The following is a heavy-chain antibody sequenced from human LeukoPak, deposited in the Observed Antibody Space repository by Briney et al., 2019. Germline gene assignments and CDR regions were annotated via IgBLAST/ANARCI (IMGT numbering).Heavy chain of an antibody. J-gene: IGHJ4*02. Sequence: SETLSLTCAVSGGSISSSNWWSWVRQPPGKGLERIGEIYHSGSTNYNPSLKGRVTISVDKSKNQFSLKLSSVTAADTAVYYCARFYDSSGYYYPGFDYWGQGTLVTVSS. CDR3: ARFYDSSGYYYPGFDY. V-gene: IGHV4-4*02. CDR2: IYHSGST. CDR1: GGSISSSNW. D-gene: IGHD3-22*01.